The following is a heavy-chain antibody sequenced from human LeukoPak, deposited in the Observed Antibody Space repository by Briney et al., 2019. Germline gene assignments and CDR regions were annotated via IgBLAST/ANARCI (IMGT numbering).Heavy chain of an antibody. V-gene: IGHV3-23*01. J-gene: IGHJ6*02. CDR2: ISGSGGST. Sequence: GGSLRLSCAASGFTFSSYAMSWVRQAPGKGLEWVSAISGSGGSTYYADSAKGRFTISRDNSKNTLYLQMNSLRAEDTAVYYCESSGDSSGYYYARYYGMDVWGQGTTVTVSS. D-gene: IGHD3-22*01. CDR1: GFTFSSYA. CDR3: ESSGDSSGYYYARYYGMDV.